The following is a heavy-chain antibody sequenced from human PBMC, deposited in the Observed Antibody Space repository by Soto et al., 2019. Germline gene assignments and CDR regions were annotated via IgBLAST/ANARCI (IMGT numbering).Heavy chain of an antibody. CDR3: ARAGPYDFWSGYPFEY. D-gene: IGHD3-3*01. CDR2: IYYTGST. Sequence: QVQLQESGPGLVKPSQTVSLTCTVSGGSISSGGHYWSWIRQHPGKGLAWIGYIYYTGSTYYNPSLKSRVSISVDTSKNQFSLKLSSVTAADTAVYYGARAGPYDFWSGYPFEYWGQGTLVTVSS. V-gene: IGHV4-31*03. J-gene: IGHJ4*02. CDR1: GGSISSGGHY.